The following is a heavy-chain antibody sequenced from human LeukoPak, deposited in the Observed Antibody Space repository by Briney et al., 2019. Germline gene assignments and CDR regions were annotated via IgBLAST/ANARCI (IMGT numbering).Heavy chain of an antibody. CDR1: GGSISSGGYS. V-gene: IGHV4-30-2*01. Sequence: PSQTLSLTCAVSGGSISSGGYSWSWIRQPPGKGLEWIGYIYHSGSTYYNPSLKSRVTISVDTSKNQFSLKLSSVTAADTAVYYCARGASDRAEYFQHWGQGTLVTVSS. CDR2: IYHSGST. CDR3: ARGASDRAEYFQH. J-gene: IGHJ1*01.